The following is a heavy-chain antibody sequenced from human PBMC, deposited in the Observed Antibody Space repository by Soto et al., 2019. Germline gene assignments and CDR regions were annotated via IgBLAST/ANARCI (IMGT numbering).Heavy chain of an antibody. CDR3: ASTDETAMVVYYGMDV. CDR2: ISYDGSNK. CDR1: GFTFSSYA. Sequence: QVQLVESGGGVVQPGRSLRLSCAASGFTFSSYAMHWVRQAPGKGLEWVAVISYDGSNKYYADSVKGRFTISRDNXKXTLYLQMNSLRAEDTAVYYCASTDETAMVVYYGMDVWGQGTTVTVSS. D-gene: IGHD5-18*01. J-gene: IGHJ6*02. V-gene: IGHV3-30-3*01.